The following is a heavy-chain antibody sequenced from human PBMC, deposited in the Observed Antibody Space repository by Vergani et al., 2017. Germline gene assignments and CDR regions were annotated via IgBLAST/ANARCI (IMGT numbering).Heavy chain of an antibody. V-gene: IGHV1-69*02. CDR3: ATSGYSSSWYESAFDI. Sequence: QVQLVQSGAEVKKPGSSLKVSCKASGCTFSSYTISWVRQAPGQGLEWMGGIIPILGIANYAQKFQGRVTITADKSTSTAYMELSSLRSEDTAVYYCATSGYSSSWYESAFDIWGGATMVTVSS. CDR1: GCTFSSYT. CDR2: IIPILGIA. D-gene: IGHD6-13*01. J-gene: IGHJ3*02.